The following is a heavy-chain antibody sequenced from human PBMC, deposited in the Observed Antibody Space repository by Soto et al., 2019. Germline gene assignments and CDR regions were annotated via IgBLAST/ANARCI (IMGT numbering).Heavy chain of an antibody. V-gene: IGHV1-18*01. CDR3: ASERRITMVRGAYYYMDV. Sequence: QVPLVQSGAEVKKPGASVKVSCKASGYTFTSYGISWVRQAPGQGLEWMGWISAYNGNTNYAQKLQGRVTMTTDTSTSTAYMELRSLRSDDTAVYYCASERRITMVRGAYYYMDVWGKGTTVTVSS. D-gene: IGHD3-10*01. J-gene: IGHJ6*03. CDR2: ISAYNGNT. CDR1: GYTFTSYG.